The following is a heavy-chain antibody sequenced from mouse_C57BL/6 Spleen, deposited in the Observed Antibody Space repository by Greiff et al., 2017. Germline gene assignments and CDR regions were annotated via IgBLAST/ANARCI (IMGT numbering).Heavy chain of an antibody. D-gene: IGHD2-2*01. CDR1: GYTFTSYW. Sequence: QVQLKQPGAELVKPGASVKLSCKASGYTFTSYWMQWVKQRPGQGLEWIGEIDPSDSYTNYNQKFKGKATLTVDTSSRTAYMQLSSLTSEDSAVYYCARSTPSTMVTETYFDYWGQGTTLTVSS. V-gene: IGHV1-50*01. J-gene: IGHJ2*01. CDR2: IDPSDSYT. CDR3: ARSTPSTMVTETYFDY.